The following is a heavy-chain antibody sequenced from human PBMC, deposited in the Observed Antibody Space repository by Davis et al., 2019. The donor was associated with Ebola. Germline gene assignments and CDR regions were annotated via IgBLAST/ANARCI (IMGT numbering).Heavy chain of an antibody. CDR3: ARAVGSSTSWFDP. CDR2: INHSGST. V-gene: IGHV4-34*01. D-gene: IGHD2-2*01. Sequence: MPSETLSLTCAVYGGFFSGYYWSWIRQPPGKGLEWIGEINHSGSTNYNPSLKSRVTISVDTSKNQFSLKLSSVTAADTAVYYYARAVGSSTSWFDPWGQGTLVTVSS. J-gene: IGHJ5*02. CDR1: GGFFSGYY.